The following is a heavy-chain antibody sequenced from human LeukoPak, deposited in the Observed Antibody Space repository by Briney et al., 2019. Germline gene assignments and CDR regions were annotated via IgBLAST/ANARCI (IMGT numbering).Heavy chain of an antibody. CDR3: ARDLVGSGFDI. V-gene: IGHV3-7*01. Sequence: GGSPRLSCAASGFTFSGYWMTWVRQAPGKGLEWVANIKQDGSEKYYVDSVKGRFTISRDNAKNSLYLQMNSLRDEDTAVYYCARDLVGSGFDIWGQGTMVTVSS. CDR1: GFTFSGYW. CDR2: IKQDGSEK. D-gene: IGHD3-3*01. J-gene: IGHJ3*02.